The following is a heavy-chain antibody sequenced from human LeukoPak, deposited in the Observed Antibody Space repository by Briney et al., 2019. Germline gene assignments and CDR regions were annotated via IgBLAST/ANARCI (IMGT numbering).Heavy chain of an antibody. J-gene: IGHJ6*02. CDR3: ASDWGGPDYYYGMDV. Sequence: GASVKVSCKASGYTFTSYAMNWVRQAPGQGLEWMGWINTNTGNPTYAQGFTGRFVFSLDTSVSTAYLQISSLKAEDTAVYYCASDWGGPDYYYGMDVWGQGTTVTVSS. CDR2: INTNTGNP. D-gene: IGHD3-16*01. CDR1: GYTFTSYA. V-gene: IGHV7-4-1*02.